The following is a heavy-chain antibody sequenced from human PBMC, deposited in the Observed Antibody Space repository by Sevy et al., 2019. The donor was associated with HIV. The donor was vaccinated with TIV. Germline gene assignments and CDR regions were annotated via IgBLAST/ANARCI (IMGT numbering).Heavy chain of an antibody. Sequence: LSLTCAASGFTFSSYAMSWVRQAPGKGLEWVSAISGSGGSTYYADSVKGRFTISRDNSKNTLYLQMNSLRAEDTAVYYCAKDKEWELLRNFDYWGQGTLVTVSS. D-gene: IGHD1-26*01. CDR1: GFTFSSYA. J-gene: IGHJ4*02. V-gene: IGHV3-23*01. CDR2: ISGSGGST. CDR3: AKDKEWELLRNFDY.